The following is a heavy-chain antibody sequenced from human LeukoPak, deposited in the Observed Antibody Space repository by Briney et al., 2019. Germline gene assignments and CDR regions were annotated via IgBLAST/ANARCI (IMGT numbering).Heavy chain of an antibody. CDR2: ISGSGGST. CDR1: RFTFSSYA. V-gene: IGHV3-23*01. J-gene: IGHJ4*02. CDR3: AKDVGGYSYGPFDY. D-gene: IGHD5-18*01. Sequence: GGSLRLSCAASRFTFSSYAMSWVRQAPGKGLEWVSAISGSGGSTYYADSVKGRFTISRDNSKNTLYLQMNSLRAEDTAVYYCAKDVGGYSYGPFDYWGQGTLVTVSS.